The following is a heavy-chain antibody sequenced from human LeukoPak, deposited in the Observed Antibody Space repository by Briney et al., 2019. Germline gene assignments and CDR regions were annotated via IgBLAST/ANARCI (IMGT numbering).Heavy chain of an antibody. Sequence: SETLSLTCAVYGGSFSGYYWSWIRQPPGKGLEWIGEINHSGSTNYNPSLKSRVTISVDTSKNQFSLKLSSVTAADTAVYYCARGADRMVRGVITPKPSDYWGQGTLVTVSS. CDR1: GGSFSGYY. CDR3: ARGADRMVRGVITPKPSDY. J-gene: IGHJ4*02. CDR2: INHSGST. D-gene: IGHD3-10*01. V-gene: IGHV4-34*01.